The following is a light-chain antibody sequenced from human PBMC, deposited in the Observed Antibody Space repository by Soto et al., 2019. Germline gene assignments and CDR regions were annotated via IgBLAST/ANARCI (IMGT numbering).Light chain of an antibody. J-gene: IGKJ2*01. CDR1: QSVSSY. CDR3: QQRSNWMYT. V-gene: IGKV3-11*01. Sequence: EIVSTQSPATLSLSPGERATLSCRASQSVSSYLAWYQQKPGQAPILLIYDASNRATGIPARFSGSGSGTDFTLTISSLEPEDFAVYYCQQRSNWMYTFGQGTKVDIK. CDR2: DAS.